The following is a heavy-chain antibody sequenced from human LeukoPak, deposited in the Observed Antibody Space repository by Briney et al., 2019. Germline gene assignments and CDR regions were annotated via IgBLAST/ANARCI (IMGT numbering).Heavy chain of an antibody. CDR2: FDPEDGET. D-gene: IGHD4-23*01. V-gene: IGHV1-24*01. Sequence: ASVKVSCKVSGYTLTELSMHWVRQAPGKGLEWMGGFDPEDGETIYAQKFQGRVTMTEDTSTDTAYMELSSLRSEDTAVYYCATHGADYGGNPGVVWDYWGQGTLVTVSS. CDR3: ATHGADYGGNPGVVWDY. CDR1: GYTLTELS. J-gene: IGHJ4*02.